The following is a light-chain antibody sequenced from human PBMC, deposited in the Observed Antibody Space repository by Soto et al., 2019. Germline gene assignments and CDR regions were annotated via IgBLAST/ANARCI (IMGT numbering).Light chain of an antibody. V-gene: IGKV1-5*03. CDR1: QSISNW. CDR2: KAS. J-gene: IGKJ1*01. CDR3: QQYGSSPA. Sequence: DIQMTQSPSTLSASVGDRVTITCRASQSISNWLAWYQQKPGKAPKLLIYKASTLESGVPSRFSGSGSGTEFTLTISSLQPDDFAVYYCQQYGSSPAFGQGTKVDTK.